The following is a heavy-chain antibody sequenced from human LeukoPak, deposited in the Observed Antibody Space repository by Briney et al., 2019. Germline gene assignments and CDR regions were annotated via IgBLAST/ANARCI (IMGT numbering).Heavy chain of an antibody. CDR3: ARDRFADYGDYWPFDY. CDR1: GGTFSSYA. J-gene: IGHJ4*02. V-gene: IGHV1-69*04. Sequence: SVKVSCKASGGTFSSYAISWVRQAPGQGLEWMGRIIPILGIANYAQKFQGRVTITADKSTSTAYMELSSLRSEDTAVYYCARDRFADYGDYWPFDYWGQGTLVTVSS. CDR2: IIPILGIA. D-gene: IGHD4-17*01.